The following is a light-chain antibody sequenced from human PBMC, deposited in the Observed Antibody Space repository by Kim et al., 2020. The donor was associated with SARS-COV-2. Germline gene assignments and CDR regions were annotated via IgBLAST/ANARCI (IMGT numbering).Light chain of an antibody. CDR3: QKCNSAPWT. V-gene: IGKV1-27*01. J-gene: IGKJ1*01. CDR1: QGISGY. Sequence: DIQMTQSPSSLSASVGDRVTITCRAGQGISGYLAWYQQKPGKVPKLLIYAASTLQSGVPSRFSGSTSGTDFTLTISSLQPEDVATYYCQKCNSAPWTFGQGTKVEIK. CDR2: AAS.